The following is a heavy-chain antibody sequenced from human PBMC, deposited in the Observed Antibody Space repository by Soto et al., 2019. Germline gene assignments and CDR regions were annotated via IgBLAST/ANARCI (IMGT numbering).Heavy chain of an antibody. D-gene: IGHD6-19*01. CDR1: GDSISSSSYY. J-gene: IGHJ5*02. Sequence: SDTLSLTCTVSGDSISSSSYYWGWIREPPGKGLEWIGSIYYSGSTYYNPSLKSRVTISVDTSKNQFSLKLSSVTAADTAVYYCARGLGIAVAGYNWFDPWGQGTLVTVS. CDR2: IYYSGST. CDR3: ARGLGIAVAGYNWFDP. V-gene: IGHV4-39*01.